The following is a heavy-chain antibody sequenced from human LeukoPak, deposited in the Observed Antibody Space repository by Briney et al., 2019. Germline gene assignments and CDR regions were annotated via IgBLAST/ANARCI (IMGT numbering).Heavy chain of an antibody. CDR2: ISWNSGSI. J-gene: IGHJ2*01. Sequence: GRSLRLSCAASGFTFDDYAMHWVRQAPGKGLEWVSGISWNSGSIGYADSVKGRFTISRDNAKHSLYLQMNSLRAEDTSLYYCAKGSPPDYGDYPHWWYFDLWGRGTLVTVSS. CDR3: AKGSPPDYGDYPHWWYFDL. V-gene: IGHV3-9*01. CDR1: GFTFDDYA. D-gene: IGHD4-17*01.